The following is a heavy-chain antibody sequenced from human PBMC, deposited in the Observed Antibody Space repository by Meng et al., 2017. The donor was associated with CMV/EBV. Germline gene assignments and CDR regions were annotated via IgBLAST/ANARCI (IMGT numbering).Heavy chain of an antibody. CDR1: GFTFSSYG. D-gene: IGHD6-13*01. V-gene: IGHV3-30*02. CDR3: AKLDGAAAEY. CDR2: IRYDGSNK. Sequence: GESLKISCAASGFTFSSYGMHWVRQAPGKGLEWVAFIRYDGSNKYYADSVKGRFTISRDNSKNTLYLQMNSLRAEGTAVYYCAKLDGAAAEYWGQGTLVTVSS. J-gene: IGHJ4*02.